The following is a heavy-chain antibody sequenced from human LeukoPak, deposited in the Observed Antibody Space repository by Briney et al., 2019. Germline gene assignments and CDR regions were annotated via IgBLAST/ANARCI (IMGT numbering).Heavy chain of an antibody. CDR3: ARERGLHTGGYFDY. J-gene: IGHJ4*02. CDR1: GGSISSYY. V-gene: IGHV4-59*01. Sequence: SETLSLTCTVSGGSISSYYWSWIRQPPGKGLEWIGYIYYSGSTNYNPSPKSRVTISVDTSKNRFSLKLSSVTAADTAVYYCARERGLHTGGYFDYWGQGTLVTVSS. CDR2: IYYSGST. D-gene: IGHD5-24*01.